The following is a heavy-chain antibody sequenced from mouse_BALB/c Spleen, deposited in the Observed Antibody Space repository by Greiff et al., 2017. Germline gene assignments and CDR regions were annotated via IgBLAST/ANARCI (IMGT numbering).Heavy chain of an antibody. CDR2: ISDGGSYT. J-gene: IGHJ4*01. D-gene: IGHD2-14*01. Sequence: EVKLVESGGGLVKPGGSLKLSCAASGFTFSDYYMYWVRQTPEKRLEWVATISDGGSYTYYPDSVKGRFTISRDNAKNNLYLQMSRLKSEDTAMYYCARDRSYGYDREAMDYWGQGTSVTVSA. CDR3: ARDRSYGYDREAMDY. CDR1: GFTFSDYY. V-gene: IGHV5-4*02.